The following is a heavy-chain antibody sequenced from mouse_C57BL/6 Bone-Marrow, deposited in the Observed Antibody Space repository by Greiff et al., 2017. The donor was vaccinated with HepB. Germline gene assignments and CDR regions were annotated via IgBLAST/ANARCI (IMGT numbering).Heavy chain of an antibody. CDR2: INPGSGGT. V-gene: IGHV1-54*01. J-gene: IGHJ3*01. CDR3: AIIPDYYGAWFDY. Sequence: QVQLKQPGAELVRPGTSVKVSCKASGYAFTNYLIEWVKQRPGQGLEWIGVINPGSGGTNYNEKFKGKSTLTVDKSSSTAYMPLSSLTSEDSAVYFCAIIPDYYGAWFDYWGQGTLVTVSA. D-gene: IGHD1-1*01. CDR1: GYAFTNYL.